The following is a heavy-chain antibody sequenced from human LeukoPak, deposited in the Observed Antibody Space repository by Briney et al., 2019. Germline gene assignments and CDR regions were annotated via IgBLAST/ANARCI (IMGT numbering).Heavy chain of an antibody. J-gene: IGHJ3*02. Sequence: SQTLSLTCTVSGGSISSGSYYWSWIRQPAGKGLEWIGRIYTSGSTNYNPSLKSRVTISVDTSKNQFSLKLSSVTAADTAVYYCARDLGSGYFPNDAFDIWGQGTMVTVSS. CDR1: GGSISSGSYY. V-gene: IGHV4-61*02. CDR3: ARDLGSGYFPNDAFDI. D-gene: IGHD3-22*01. CDR2: IYTSGST.